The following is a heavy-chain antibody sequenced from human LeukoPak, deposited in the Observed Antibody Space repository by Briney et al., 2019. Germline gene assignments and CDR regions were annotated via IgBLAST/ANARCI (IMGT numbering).Heavy chain of an antibody. D-gene: IGHD3-10*01. V-gene: IGHV3-64*01. J-gene: IGHJ4*02. Sequence: TGGSLRLSCAASGFTFSSYAMHWVRQAPGKGLEYVSAISSNGGSTYYANSVKGRFTISRDNSKNTLYLQMGSLRAEDMAVYYCATELWFGDYWGQGTLVTVSS. CDR2: ISSNGGST. CDR3: ATELWFGDY. CDR1: GFTFSSYA.